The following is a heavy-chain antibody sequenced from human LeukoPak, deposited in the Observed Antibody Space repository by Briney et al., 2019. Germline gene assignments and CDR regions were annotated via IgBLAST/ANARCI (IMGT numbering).Heavy chain of an antibody. CDR2: INPSGGST. CDR1: GYTFTSYY. D-gene: IGHD3-22*01. V-gene: IGHV1-46*01. CDR3: ARDRLAGSSGYTPPDY. J-gene: IGHJ4*02. Sequence: ASVKVSCKASGYTFTSYYMPWVRQAPGQGLEWMGIINPSGGSTSYAQKFQGRVTMTRDTSTSTVYMELSSLRSEDTAVYYCARDRLAGSSGYTPPDYWGQGTLVTVSS.